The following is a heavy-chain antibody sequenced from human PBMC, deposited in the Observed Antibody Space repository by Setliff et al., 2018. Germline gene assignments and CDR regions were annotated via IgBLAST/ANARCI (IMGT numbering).Heavy chain of an antibody. V-gene: IGHV1-18*01. CDR2: ISPYYGNT. CDR3: VRGQGPRTVVAIPFDH. D-gene: IGHD3-22*01. CDR1: GGTFRSYG. Sequence: ASVKVSCKASGGTFRSYGISWVRQAPGQGLEWMGWISPYYGNTNYAQQFQGRVTMTTDTSTTTAYMELTSLTSDDTALYYCVRGQGPRTVVAIPFDHWGQGTLVTVSS. J-gene: IGHJ4*02.